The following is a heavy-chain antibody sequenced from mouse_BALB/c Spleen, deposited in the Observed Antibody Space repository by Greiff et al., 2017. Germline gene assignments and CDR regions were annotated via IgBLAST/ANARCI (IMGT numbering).Heavy chain of an antibody. CDR2: ISDGGSYT. CDR3: ARDRGYRYDGAWFAY. D-gene: IGHD2-14*01. J-gene: IGHJ3*01. CDR1: GFTFSDYY. Sequence: EVKLVESGGGLVKPGGSLKLSCAASGFTFSDYYMYWVRQTPEKRLEWVATISDGGSYTYYPDSVKGRFTISRDNAKNNLYLQMSSLKSEDTAMYYCARDRGYRYDGAWFAYWGQGTLVTVSA. V-gene: IGHV5-4*02.